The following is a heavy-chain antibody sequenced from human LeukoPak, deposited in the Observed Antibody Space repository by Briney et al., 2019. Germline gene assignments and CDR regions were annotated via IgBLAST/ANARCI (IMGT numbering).Heavy chain of an antibody. CDR1: GGTFSSYA. CDR3: ARGKTPYCSSTSCYYFDY. J-gene: IGHJ4*02. CDR2: IIPIFGTA. Sequence: SSVKVSCKASGGTFSSYAISWVRQAPGQGLEWMGGIIPIFGTANYAQKFQGRVTITTDESTSTAYMELSSLRSEDTAVYYCARGKTPYCSSTSCYYFDYWGQGTLVTVSS. D-gene: IGHD2-2*01. V-gene: IGHV1-69*05.